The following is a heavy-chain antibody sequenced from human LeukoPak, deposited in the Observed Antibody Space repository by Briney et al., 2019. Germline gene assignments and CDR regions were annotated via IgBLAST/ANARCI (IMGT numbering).Heavy chain of an antibody. J-gene: IGHJ3*02. CDR1: GYTFTGYY. D-gene: IGHD3-22*01. CDR3: ARAPPLYYYDSSGYYADAFDI. Sequence: GASVTVSCKASGYTFTGYYMHWVRQAPGQGLEWMGWINPNSGGTNYAQKFQGRVTRTRDTSISTAYMELSRLRSDDTAVYYCARAPPLYYYDSSGYYADAFDIWGQGTMVTVSS. V-gene: IGHV1-2*02. CDR2: INPNSGGT.